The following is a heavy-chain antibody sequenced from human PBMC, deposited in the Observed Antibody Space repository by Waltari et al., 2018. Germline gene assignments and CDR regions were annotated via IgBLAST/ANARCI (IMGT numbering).Heavy chain of an antibody. CDR1: GYTFTNND. D-gene: IGHD1-26*01. V-gene: IGHV1-8*01. J-gene: IGHJ4*02. Sequence: QVQLVQSGAEVKKPGASVKVSCKASGYTFTNNDINWVRQAPGQGLEWMGWMNSNTGYTGYAQKFQGRVTITRNTSITTAYMELSSLRSEDTAVYYCARAHEGATTRYYFDYWGQGTLVTVSS. CDR3: ARAHEGATTRYYFDY. CDR2: MNSNTGYT.